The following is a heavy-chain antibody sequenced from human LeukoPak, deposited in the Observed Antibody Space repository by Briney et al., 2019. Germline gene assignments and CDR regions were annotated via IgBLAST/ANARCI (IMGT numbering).Heavy chain of an antibody. CDR3: AKDGSGFYFYYYYMDV. CDR1: RFTFSSYG. CDR2: ISYDGSNE. J-gene: IGHJ6*03. D-gene: IGHD1-26*01. V-gene: IGHV3-30*18. Sequence: GGSLRLSCAASRFTFSSYGMHWVRQTPGKGLEWVAVISYDGSNEYYADSVKGRFTISRDNSKNTLYLQMNSLRAEDSAVYYCAKDGSGFYFYYYYMDVWGKGTTVTVSS.